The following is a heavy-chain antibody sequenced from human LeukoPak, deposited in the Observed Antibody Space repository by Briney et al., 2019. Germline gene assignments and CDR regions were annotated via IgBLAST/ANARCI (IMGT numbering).Heavy chain of an antibody. CDR1: GFTFSSYW. Sequence: PGGSLRLSCAASGFTFSSYWMTWVRQAPEKGLEWVANIKQDGSETYYVDSVKGRFTISRDNAKNSLCLHMNSLRVEDSAVYYCARSGVPHGTDVWGQGNTANVSS. CDR3: ARSGVPHGTDV. V-gene: IGHV3-7*04. D-gene: IGHD7-27*01. CDR2: IKQDGSET. J-gene: IGHJ6*02.